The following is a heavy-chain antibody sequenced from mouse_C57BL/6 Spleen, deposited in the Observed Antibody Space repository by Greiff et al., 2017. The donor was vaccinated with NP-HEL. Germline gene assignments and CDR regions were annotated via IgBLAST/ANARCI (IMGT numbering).Heavy chain of an antibody. CDR2: INPNNGGT. J-gene: IGHJ1*03. CDR1: GYTFTDYY. Sequence: EVKLQESGPELVKPGASVKISCKASGYTFTDYYMNWVKQSHGKSLEWIGDINPNNGGTSYNQKFKGKATLTVDKSSSTAYMELRSLTSEDSAVYYCARRDRSHWYFDVWGTGTTVTVSS. V-gene: IGHV1-26*01. CDR3: ARRDRSHWYFDV.